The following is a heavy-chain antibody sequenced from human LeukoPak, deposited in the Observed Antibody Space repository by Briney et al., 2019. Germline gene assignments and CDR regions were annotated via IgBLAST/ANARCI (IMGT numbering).Heavy chain of an antibody. CDR3: ASCPWYCSGGSCYHMNWFDP. CDR2: INPNSGGT. V-gene: IGHV1-2*02. J-gene: IGHJ5*02. Sequence: ASVKVSCKASGYTFTGYYMHWVRQAPGQGLEWMGWINPNSGGTNYAQKFQGRVTMTRDTSISTAHMELSRLRSDDTAVYYCASCPWYCSGGSCYHMNWFDPWGQGTLVTVSS. CDR1: GYTFTGYY. D-gene: IGHD2-15*01.